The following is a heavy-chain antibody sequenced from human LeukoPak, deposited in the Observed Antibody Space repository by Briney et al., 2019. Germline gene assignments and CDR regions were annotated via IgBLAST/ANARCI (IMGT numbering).Heavy chain of an antibody. CDR1: GFTFSSYA. CDR3: ARDLGN. J-gene: IGHJ4*02. V-gene: IGHV3-30-3*01. D-gene: IGHD7-27*01. CDR2: MSSDGSSR. Sequence: GGSLRLSCAASGFTFSSYAMHWVRQAPGKGLEWVAVMSSDGSSRYYAGSVKGRFTISRDNSKDTVYLQMNSLRAEDTAVYYCARDLGNWGQGTLVTVSS.